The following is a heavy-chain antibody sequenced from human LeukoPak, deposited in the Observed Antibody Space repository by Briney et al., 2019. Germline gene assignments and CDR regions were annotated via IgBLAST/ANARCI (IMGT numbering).Heavy chain of an antibody. V-gene: IGHV3-11*01. CDR3: ATTTYYYDSSAYDDAFDI. J-gene: IGHJ3*02. CDR2: ISRSGSTR. D-gene: IGHD3-22*01. Sequence: GGSLRLSCAASGFTFSDYYMSWIRQAPGQGLEWVSHISRSGSTRYYADSLKGRFTISRDTAKNSLDLQMNSLRAEDTAVHYCATTTYYYDSSAYDDAFDIWGQGTMVTVSS. CDR1: GFTFSDYY.